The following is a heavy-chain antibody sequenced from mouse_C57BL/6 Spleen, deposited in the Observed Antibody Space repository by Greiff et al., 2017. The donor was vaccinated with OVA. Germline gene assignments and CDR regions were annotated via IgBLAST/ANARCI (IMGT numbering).Heavy chain of an antibody. Sequence: EVKLMESGGGLVQPGGSMKLSCAASGFTFSDAWMDWVRQSPEKGLEWVAEIRNKANNHATYYAESVKGRFTISRDDSKSSVYLQMSSLRAEDTGIYYCTRQGNSHHEAYWGQGTLVTVSA. CDR1: GFTFSDAW. J-gene: IGHJ3*01. V-gene: IGHV6-6*01. D-gene: IGHD2-12*01. CDR3: TRQGNSHHEAY. CDR2: IRNKANNHAT.